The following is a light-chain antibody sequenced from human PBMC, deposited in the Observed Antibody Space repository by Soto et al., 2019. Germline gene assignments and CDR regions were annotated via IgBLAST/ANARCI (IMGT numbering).Light chain of an antibody. CDR2: GAS. CDR1: QSVSSSY. V-gene: IGKV3-20*01. Sequence: EIVLTQSPGTLSLSPGERATLSCRASQSVSSSYFAWYQQKPGQAPRLLIYGASSRATGIPDRFSGFGSGTDFTLSISRLEPEDFAVYYCQQYGSSPITFGQGTRLEIK. J-gene: IGKJ5*01. CDR3: QQYGSSPIT.